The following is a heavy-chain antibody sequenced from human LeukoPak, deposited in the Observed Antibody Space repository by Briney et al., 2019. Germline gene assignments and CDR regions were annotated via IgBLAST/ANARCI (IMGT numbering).Heavy chain of an antibody. CDR3: ARVLAAAGSNWFDP. D-gene: IGHD6-13*01. J-gene: IGHJ5*02. CDR2: ISSSSSNI. Sequence: PGGPLRLSCAASGFTFSSYSMNWVRQAPGKGLEWVSSISSSSSNIYYAYSVKGRFTISRDNDKNSLYLQMNSLRAEDTAVYYCARVLAAAGSNWFDPWGQGTLVTVSS. CDR1: GFTFSSYS. V-gene: IGHV3-21*01.